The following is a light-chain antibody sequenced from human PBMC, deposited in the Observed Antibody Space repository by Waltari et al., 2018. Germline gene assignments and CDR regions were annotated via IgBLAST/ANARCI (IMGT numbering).Light chain of an antibody. CDR1: SSDVGSYNR. CDR2: AVR. Sequence: QSALTQPPSVSGSPGQSVTISCTATSSDVGSYNRVSWYQQPPGTAPKLMLSAVRNRPSGVPDRFSGSKSGNTASLTISGLQAEDEADYYCSSYTSSSTYVFGTGTKVTVL. CDR3: SSYTSSSTYV. J-gene: IGLJ1*01. V-gene: IGLV2-18*02.